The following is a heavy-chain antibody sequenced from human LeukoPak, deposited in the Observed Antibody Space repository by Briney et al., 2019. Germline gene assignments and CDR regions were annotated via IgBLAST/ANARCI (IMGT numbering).Heavy chain of an antibody. CDR3: ARDGGYGSGSYYFDY. Sequence: SETLSLTCTVSGGSISSGGYYWSWIRQHPGKGLEWIGYIYYSGSTYYNPSLKSRVTISIDTSKNQFSLKLSSVTAADTAVYYCARDGGYGSGSYYFDYWGQGTLVTVPS. D-gene: IGHD3-10*01. CDR2: IYYSGST. J-gene: IGHJ4*02. V-gene: IGHV4-31*03. CDR1: GGSISSGGYY.